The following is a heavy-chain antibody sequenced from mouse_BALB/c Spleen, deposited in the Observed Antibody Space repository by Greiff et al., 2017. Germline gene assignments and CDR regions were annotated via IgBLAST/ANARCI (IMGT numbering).Heavy chain of an antibody. J-gene: IGHJ3*01. CDR3: ARDPYGNYPFAY. Sequence: EVQLVESGGGLVKPGGSLKLSCAASGFTFSDYYMYWVRQTPEKRLEWVATISDGGSYTYYPDSVKGRFTISRDNAKNNLYLQMSSLKSEDTAMYYCARDPYGNYPFAYWGQGTLVTVSA. CDR2: ISDGGSYT. V-gene: IGHV5-4*02. D-gene: IGHD2-10*02. CDR1: GFTFSDYY.